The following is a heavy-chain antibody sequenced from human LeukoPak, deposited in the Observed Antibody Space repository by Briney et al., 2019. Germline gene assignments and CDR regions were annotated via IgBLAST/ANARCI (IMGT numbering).Heavy chain of an antibody. CDR1: GFTFSSYW. D-gene: IGHD1-1*01. CDR2: IKQDGSEK. Sequence: GGSLRLSCAASGFTFSSYWMSWVRQAPGKGLEWVANIKQDGSEKYYVDSVKGRFTISRDNAKNSLYLQMNSLSAEDTAVYYCASMNWNDFFDYWGQGTLVTVSS. CDR3: ASMNWNDFFDY. V-gene: IGHV3-7*01. J-gene: IGHJ4*02.